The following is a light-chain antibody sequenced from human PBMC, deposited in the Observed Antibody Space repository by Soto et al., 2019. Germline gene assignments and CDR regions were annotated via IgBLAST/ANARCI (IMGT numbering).Light chain of an antibody. CDR1: SGDVFAYNY. J-gene: IGLJ1*01. Sequence: QSVLTQPASVSGSPGQSITISCTGTSGDVFAYNYVSWYQQYPGKAPKLMIYEVNNRPSGVSYRFSGSKSGNTASLTISGLQAEDEADYYCAAWDDSLNGYVFGTGTKLTVL. CDR2: EVN. V-gene: IGLV2-14*01. CDR3: AAWDDSLNGYV.